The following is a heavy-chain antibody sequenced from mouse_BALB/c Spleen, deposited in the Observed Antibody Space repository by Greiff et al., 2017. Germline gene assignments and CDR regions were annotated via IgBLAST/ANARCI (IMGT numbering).Heavy chain of an antibody. CDR1: GFSLTSYG. D-gene: IGHD2-3*01. CDR3: ARGSYDGYYSWYYFDY. CDR2: IWAGGST. V-gene: IGHV2-9*02. J-gene: IGHJ2*01. Sequence: VKLMESGPGLVAPSQSLSITCTVSGFSLTSYGVHWVRQPPGKGLEWLGVIWAGGSTNYNSALMSRLSISKDNSKSQVFLKMNSLQTDDTAMYYCARGSYDGYYSWYYFDYWGQGTTLTVSS.